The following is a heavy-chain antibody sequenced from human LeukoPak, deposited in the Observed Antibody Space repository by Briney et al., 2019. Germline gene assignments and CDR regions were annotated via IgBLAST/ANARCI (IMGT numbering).Heavy chain of an antibody. Sequence: ASVKVSCKASGYTFTGYYMHWVRQAPGQGLEWMGWINPNSGGTNYAQKFQGRVTMTRDTSISTAYMELSRLRSGDTAVYYCARSGLGGYDSFDPWGQGTLVTVSS. D-gene: IGHD5-12*01. J-gene: IGHJ5*02. CDR2: INPNSGGT. V-gene: IGHV1-2*02. CDR3: ARSGLGGYDSFDP. CDR1: GYTFTGYY.